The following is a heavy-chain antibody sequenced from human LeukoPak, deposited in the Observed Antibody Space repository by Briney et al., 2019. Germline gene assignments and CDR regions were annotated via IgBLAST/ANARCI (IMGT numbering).Heavy chain of an antibody. CDR1: GGSISSHY. Sequence: SETLSLTCNVSGGSISSHYWNWIRQPPGKGLEFIGYIYYTGSTNYNPSLKSRVTMSVDTSKNQFSLRLTSVTAADTAVYYCAGGGFGVVTAPFDPWGQGTLVTVSS. J-gene: IGHJ5*02. CDR2: IYYTGST. D-gene: IGHD2-21*02. CDR3: AGGGFGVVTAPFDP. V-gene: IGHV4-59*11.